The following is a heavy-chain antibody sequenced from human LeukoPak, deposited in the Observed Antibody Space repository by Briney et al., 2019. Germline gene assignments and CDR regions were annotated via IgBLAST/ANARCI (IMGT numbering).Heavy chain of an antibody. Sequence: ASVKVSCKASGGTFSSYAICWVRQAPGQGLEWMGGIIPIFGTANYAQKFQGRVTITADESTSTAYMELSSLRSEDTAVYYCARDRRCSSTSCYNWFDPWGQGALVTVSS. J-gene: IGHJ5*02. CDR2: IIPIFGTA. CDR1: GGTFSSYA. V-gene: IGHV1-69*13. D-gene: IGHD2-2*01. CDR3: ARDRRCSSTSCYNWFDP.